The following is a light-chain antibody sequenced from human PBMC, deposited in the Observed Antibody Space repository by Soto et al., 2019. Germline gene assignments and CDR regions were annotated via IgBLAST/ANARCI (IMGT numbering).Light chain of an antibody. Sequence: QSVLTQPASVSGSPGQSITISCTGTTSDVGNSNRVSWYQQHPGKAPQLIIYDVTYRPSGVSNRFSGSKSGSTASLTISGLQAEDEADYYCSSYTSVTTPLYVFGAGTKSPS. J-gene: IGLJ1*01. CDR2: DVT. CDR3: SSYTSVTTPLYV. CDR1: TSDVGNSNR. V-gene: IGLV2-14*03.